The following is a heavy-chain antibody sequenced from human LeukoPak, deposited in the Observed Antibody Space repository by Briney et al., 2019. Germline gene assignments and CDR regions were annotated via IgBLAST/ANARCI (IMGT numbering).Heavy chain of an antibody. V-gene: IGHV1-24*01. D-gene: IGHD3-10*01. CDR1: GYTFTGYY. CDR2: FDPEDGET. Sequence: ASVRVSCKASGYTFTGYYMHWVRQAPGKGLEWMGGFDPEDGETIYAQKFQGRVTMTEDTSTDTAYMELSSLRSEDTAVYYCATGNYYGSGSYHIDYWGQGTLVTVSS. CDR3: ATGNYYGSGSYHIDY. J-gene: IGHJ4*02.